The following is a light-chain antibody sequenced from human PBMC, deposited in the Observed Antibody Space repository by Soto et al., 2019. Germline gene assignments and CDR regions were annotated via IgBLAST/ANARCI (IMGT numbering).Light chain of an antibody. J-gene: IGKJ1*01. CDR1: QSVSNN. Sequence: ILMKQSPATLSVSPGERATLSCRASQSVSNNLAWYQQKPGQAPRLLIYDASTRATGMPARFSGSGSGTEFILTIIGLQSEDFAVYYCQQYNIWPPWTFGQGTKVEVK. V-gene: IGKV3-15*01. CDR3: QQYNIWPPWT. CDR2: DAS.